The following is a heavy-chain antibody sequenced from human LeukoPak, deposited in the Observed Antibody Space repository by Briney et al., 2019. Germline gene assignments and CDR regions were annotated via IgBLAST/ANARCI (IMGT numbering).Heavy chain of an antibody. CDR1: GYSISSGYY. V-gene: IGHV4-38-2*02. CDR3: ARDNSGYYRSLKGTDY. D-gene: IGHD3-22*01. CDR2: IFYSGST. Sequence: SETLSLTCTVSGYSISSGYYWGWIRQPPGKGLEWIGNIFYSGSTYYNPSLKSRVTISVDTSMNQFSLKLNSVTAADTAVYYCARDNSGYYRSLKGTDYWGQGTLVTVSS. J-gene: IGHJ4*02.